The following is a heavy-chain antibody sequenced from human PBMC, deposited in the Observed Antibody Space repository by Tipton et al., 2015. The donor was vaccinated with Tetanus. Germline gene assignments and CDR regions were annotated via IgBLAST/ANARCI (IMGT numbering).Heavy chain of an antibody. D-gene: IGHD7-27*01. Sequence: QLVQSGAEVKKPGAAVKVSCKASGYTFTYYDMNWVRQATGQGPEWMGWMNPNSGNRGYAQKFQGRVTMTYNASTSTAYMELSSLGSEDTAVYCCARDNWGLDFWGQGTPVTVSS. J-gene: IGHJ4*02. V-gene: IGHV1-8*01. CDR1: GYTFTYYD. CDR3: ARDNWGLDF. CDR2: MNPNSGNR.